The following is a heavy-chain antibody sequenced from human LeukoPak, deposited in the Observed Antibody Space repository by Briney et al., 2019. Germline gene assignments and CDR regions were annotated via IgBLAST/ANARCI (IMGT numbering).Heavy chain of an antibody. J-gene: IGHJ4*02. D-gene: IGHD6-13*01. V-gene: IGHV7-4-1*02. CDR2: INTNTGNP. CDR1: GYTFTNYA. CDR3: AGEGDSSFGYFDY. Sequence: ASVKVSCKASGYTFTNYAMNWVRQAPGQGLEWMGWINTNTGNPTYAQGFTGRFVFSLDTSVSTAYLQISSLKADDNAVYYCAGEGDSSFGYFDYWGQGTLVTVSS.